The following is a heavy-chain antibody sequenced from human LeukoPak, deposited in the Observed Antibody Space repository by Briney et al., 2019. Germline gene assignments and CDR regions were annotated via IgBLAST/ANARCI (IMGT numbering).Heavy chain of an antibody. J-gene: IGHJ3*02. V-gene: IGHV4-59*12. CDR2: IYYSGST. D-gene: IGHD5-18*01. CDR1: GGSISSYY. CDR3: ARGYSYGSFRPRDAFDI. Sequence: SETLSLTCTVSGGSISSYYWSWIRQPPGKGLEWIGYIYYSGSTNYNPSLKSRVTISVDTSKNQFSLKLSSVTAADTAVYYCARGYSYGSFRPRDAFDIWGQGTVVTVSS.